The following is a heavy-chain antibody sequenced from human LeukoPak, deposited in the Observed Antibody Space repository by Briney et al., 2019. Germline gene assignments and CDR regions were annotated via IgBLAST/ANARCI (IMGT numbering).Heavy chain of an antibody. V-gene: IGHV3-30-3*01. CDR2: ISYDGSNK. Sequence: GGSLRHSCAASGFAFSHYAMHWVRQAPGKGLEWVSVISYDGSNKYYADSVKGRFTISRDNSKNTLYLQMNSLRTEDTAVYYCARDRSSYEYYFDYWGQGTLVTVSS. CDR1: GFAFSHYA. D-gene: IGHD5-12*01. CDR3: ARDRSSYEYYFDY. J-gene: IGHJ4*02.